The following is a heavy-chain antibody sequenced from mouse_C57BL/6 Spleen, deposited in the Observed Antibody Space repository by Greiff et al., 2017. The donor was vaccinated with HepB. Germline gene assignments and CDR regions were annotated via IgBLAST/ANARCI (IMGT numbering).Heavy chain of an antibody. V-gene: IGHV1-50*01. J-gene: IGHJ2*01. CDR3: ARRDRGY. CDR2: IDPSDSYT. Sequence: VQLQQPGAELVKPGASVKLSCKASGYTFTSYWMQWVKQRPGQGLEWIGEIDPSDSYTNYNQKFKGKATLTVDTSSSTAYMQLSSLTSEDSAVYYCARRDRGYWGQGTTLTVSS. CDR1: GYTFTSYW.